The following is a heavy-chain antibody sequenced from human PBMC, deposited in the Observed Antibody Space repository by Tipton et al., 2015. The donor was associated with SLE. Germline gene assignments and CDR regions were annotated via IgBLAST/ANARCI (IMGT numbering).Heavy chain of an antibody. J-gene: IGHJ4*02. CDR3: ARGRIVLDY. CDR1: GGSISSYY. D-gene: IGHD1-26*01. V-gene: IGHV4-59*01. Sequence: TLSLTCTVSGGSISSYYWSWIRQPPGKGLEWVGYIYYTGSTNYNPSLKSRVTISVDTSKNQFSLKLSSVTAADTAVYYCARGRIVLDYWGQGTLVTVSS. CDR2: IYYTGST.